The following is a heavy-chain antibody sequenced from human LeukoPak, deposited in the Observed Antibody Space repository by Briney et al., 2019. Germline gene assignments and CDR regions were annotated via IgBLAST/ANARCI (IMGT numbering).Heavy chain of an antibody. CDR1: GFTFSSYA. D-gene: IGHD3/OR15-3a*01. J-gene: IGHJ3*02. CDR2: ISSNGGST. V-gene: IGHV3-64*01. CDR3: ARGLDGGAFDI. Sequence: PGGSLRLSCAASGFTFSSYAMHWVRQAPGKGLECVSAISSNGGSTYYANSVKGRFTISRDNSKNTLYLQMGSLRAEDMAVYYCARGLDGGAFDIWGQGTMVTVSS.